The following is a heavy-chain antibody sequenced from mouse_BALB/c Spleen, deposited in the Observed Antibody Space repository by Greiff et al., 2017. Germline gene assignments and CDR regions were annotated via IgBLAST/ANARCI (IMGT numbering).Heavy chain of an antibody. CDR1: GYTFTDYA. V-gene: IGHV1S137*01. J-gene: IGHJ3*01. CDR3: ARSIDFAY. CDR2: ISTYYGDA. Sequence: QVQLKESGAELVRPGVSVKISCKGSGYTFTDYAMHWVKQSHAKSLEWIGVISTYYGDASYNQKFKGKATMTVDKSSSTAYMELARLTSEDSAIYYCARSIDFAYWGQGTLVTVSA.